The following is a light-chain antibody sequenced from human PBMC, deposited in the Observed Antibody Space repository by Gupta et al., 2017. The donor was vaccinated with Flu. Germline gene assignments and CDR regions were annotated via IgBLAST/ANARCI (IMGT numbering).Light chain of an antibody. J-gene: IGLJ1*01. Sequence: GQTVTITGHGDGVRGYFAIWYQQKPAQAPILVIYCENIRPAGVPDRFFGSASGATTSFITTGAQAEDEADYYCNCPDTNNAHFIFGDGTKLTVI. CDR2: CEN. CDR3: NCPDTNNAHFI. CDR1: GVRGYF. V-gene: IGLV3-19*01.